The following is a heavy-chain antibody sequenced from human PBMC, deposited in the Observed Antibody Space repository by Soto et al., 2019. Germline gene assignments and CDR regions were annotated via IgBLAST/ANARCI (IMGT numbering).Heavy chain of an antibody. CDR2: IWYDGSNK. V-gene: IGHV3-33*01. CDR1: GFTFSSYG. D-gene: IGHD3-3*01. J-gene: IGHJ4*02. CDR3: ARDHYDFWSGYSTLDYFDY. Sequence: QVQLVESGGGVVQPGRSLRLSCAAFGFTFSSYGMHWVRQAPGKGLEWVAVIWYDGSNKYYADSVKGRFTISRDNSKNTLYLQMNSLRAEDTAVYYCARDHYDFWSGYSTLDYFDYWGQGTLVTVSS.